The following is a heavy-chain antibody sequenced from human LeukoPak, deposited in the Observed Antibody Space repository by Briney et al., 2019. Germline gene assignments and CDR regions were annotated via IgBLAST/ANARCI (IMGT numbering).Heavy chain of an antibody. CDR2: INPSGGSI. V-gene: IGHV1-46*01. J-gene: IGHJ6*02. CDR1: GYTFTSYY. Sequence: ASVKVSCKASGYTFTSYYMHWVRQAPGQGLEWMGIINPSGGSISYAQKFQGRVTMTRDTSTSTVYMELSSLRSEDTAVYYCARDGSGSYDGYGMDVWGQGTTVTVSS. D-gene: IGHD3-10*01. CDR3: ARDGSGSYDGYGMDV.